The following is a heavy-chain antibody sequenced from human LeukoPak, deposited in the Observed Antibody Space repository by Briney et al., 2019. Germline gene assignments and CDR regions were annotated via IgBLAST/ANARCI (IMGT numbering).Heavy chain of an antibody. CDR3: ERALNDYYFDY. CDR1: GGSISSYY. CDR2: IYYNGISGST. D-gene: IGHD2-21*02. J-gene: IGHJ4*02. V-gene: IGHV4-59*01. Sequence: PSETLSLICTVSGGSISSYYWSWIRQPPGKGLDWIGYIYYNGISGSTNYNPSLNSRVTISADMSKKQFSLKLSSVTAADTAVYYCERALNDYYFDYWGQGALVTVSS.